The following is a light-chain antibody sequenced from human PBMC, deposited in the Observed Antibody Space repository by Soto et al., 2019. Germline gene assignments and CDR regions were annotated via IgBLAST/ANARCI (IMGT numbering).Light chain of an antibody. CDR2: GAS. CDR3: QQYGSSPTWT. J-gene: IGKJ1*01. V-gene: IGKV3-20*01. Sequence: VLTQSPGTLSLSPGERATFSFRASQSVSSHLAWYQQKPGQAPRLLIYGASTRATGIPDRFSGSGSGTDFTLTISRLEPEDSAVYYCQQYGSSPTWTFGQGTKVDIK. CDR1: QSVSSH.